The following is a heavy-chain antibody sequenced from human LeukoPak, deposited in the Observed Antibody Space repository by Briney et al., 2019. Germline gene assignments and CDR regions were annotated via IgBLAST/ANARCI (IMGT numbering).Heavy chain of an antibody. CDR2: ISNSCSTI. CDR1: GFTFSIYE. J-gene: IGHJ4*02. CDR3: ARSMVRGVIPFDY. Sequence: GGSLRLSCAASGFTFSIYEMNWVRQAPGKGLEWVSYISNSCSTIYYADSVKGRFTISRDNAKNSLYLKMNSLRAEDTAVYYCARSMVRGVIPFDYWGQGTLVTVSS. V-gene: IGHV3-48*03. D-gene: IGHD3-10*01.